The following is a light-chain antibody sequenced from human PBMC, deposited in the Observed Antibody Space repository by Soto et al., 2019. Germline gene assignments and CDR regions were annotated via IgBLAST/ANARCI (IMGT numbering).Light chain of an antibody. J-gene: IGLJ1*01. CDR2: EVS. CDR3: SSYTSSSTLAV. CDR1: SSDDGGYNY. V-gene: IGLV2-14*01. Sequence: QSALTQPASVSGSPGQSITISCTGTSSDDGGYNYVSWYQQHPGKAPKLMIYEVSNRTSGVSNRFSGSKSGNTASLTISGLQAEDEADYYGSSYTSSSTLAVFGTGTKLTVL.